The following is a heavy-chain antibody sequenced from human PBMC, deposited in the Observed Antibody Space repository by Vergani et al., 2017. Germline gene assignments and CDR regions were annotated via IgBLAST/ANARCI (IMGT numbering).Heavy chain of an antibody. CDR1: GFTFSGSA. V-gene: IGHV3-73*02. CDR2: IRSKANSYAT. Sequence: VQLVESGGGLVQPGGSLKLSCAASGFTFSGSAMHWVRQASGKGLEGVGRIRSKANSYATAYAASVKGRFTISGDDSKNTVYLKMNSLKTEDTAVYYCTRLIVGATTFDYWGQGTLVTVSS. CDR3: TRLIVGATTFDY. J-gene: IGHJ4*02. D-gene: IGHD1-26*01.